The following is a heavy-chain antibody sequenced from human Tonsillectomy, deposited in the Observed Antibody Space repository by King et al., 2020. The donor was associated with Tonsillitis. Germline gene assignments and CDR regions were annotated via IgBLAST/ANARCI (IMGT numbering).Heavy chain of an antibody. V-gene: IGHV3-15*01. Sequence: VQLVEAGGGLVRPGGALRISCAASGFTFSDAYMSWVRQAPGKGLQWVGRIKNKGAGGTTDYAAPVTGRFTISRDDSLNMLYLQMDSLKSEDTAVYYCTTLSRVDPWGQGTLVTVS. J-gene: IGHJ5*02. D-gene: IGHD2/OR15-2a*01. CDR1: GFTFSDAY. CDR3: TTLSRVDP. CDR2: IKNKGAGGTT.